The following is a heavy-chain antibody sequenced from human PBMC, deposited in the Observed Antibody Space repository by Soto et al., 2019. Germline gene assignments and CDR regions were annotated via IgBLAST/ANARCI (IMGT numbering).Heavy chain of an antibody. CDR3: AKDASVVPASTFYY. Sequence: PGGSLRLSCAASGFTFSSYAMNWVRQAPGKGLEWVSGISANDGSANYADSVKGRFTISRDNSKNTVFLQMNSLRAEDTAVYYCAKDASVVPASTFYYWGQGTLVTVSS. CDR1: GFTFSSYA. V-gene: IGHV3-23*01. J-gene: IGHJ4*02. CDR2: ISANDGSA. D-gene: IGHD2-2*01.